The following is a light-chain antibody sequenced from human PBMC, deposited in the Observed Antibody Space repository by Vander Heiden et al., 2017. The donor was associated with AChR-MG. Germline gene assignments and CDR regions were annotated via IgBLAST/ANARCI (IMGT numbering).Light chain of an antibody. CDR1: QSVSSGY. V-gene: IGKV3-20*01. CDR2: GAS. Sequence: EIVLTQSPGTLSLSPGERATLACRASQSVSSGYLAWYQQKPGQAPRLLIYGASSRATGIPDRCSGSGSGTDFTLTISRLEPEDFAVYYCQQYGSSPQNTFGQGTKLEIK. CDR3: QQYGSSPQNT. J-gene: IGKJ2*01.